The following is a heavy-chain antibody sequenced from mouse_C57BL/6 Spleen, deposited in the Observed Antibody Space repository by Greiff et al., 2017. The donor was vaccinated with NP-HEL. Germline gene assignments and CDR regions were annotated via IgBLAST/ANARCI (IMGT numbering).Heavy chain of an antibody. CDR2: INPYNGGT. J-gene: IGHJ2*01. Sequence: VQLKQSGPVLVKPGASVKMSCKASGYTFTDYYMNWVKQSHGKSLEWIGVINPYNGGTSYNQKFKGKATLTVDKSSSTAYMELNSLTPEDSAVYYCARNYYGSSYCDYWGQGTTLTVSS. D-gene: IGHD1-1*01. CDR1: GYTFTDYY. CDR3: ARNYYGSSYCDY. V-gene: IGHV1-19*01.